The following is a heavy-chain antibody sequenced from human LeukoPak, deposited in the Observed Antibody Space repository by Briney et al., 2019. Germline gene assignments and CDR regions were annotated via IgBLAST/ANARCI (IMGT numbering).Heavy chain of an antibody. V-gene: IGHV4-30-4*01. CDR1: GGSISSGDYY. Sequence: PSETLSLTCTVSGGSISSGDYYWSWIRQPPGKGLEWIGYIYYSGSTYYNPSLKSRVTIAVDTSRNQFSLKLSSVTAADTAVYYCARGGVYSSSSDFDYWGQGTLVTVSS. D-gene: IGHD6-6*01. J-gene: IGHJ4*02. CDR3: ARGGVYSSSSDFDY. CDR2: IYYSGST.